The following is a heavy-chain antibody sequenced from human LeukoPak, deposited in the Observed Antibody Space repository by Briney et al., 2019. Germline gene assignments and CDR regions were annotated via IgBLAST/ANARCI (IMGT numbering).Heavy chain of an antibody. Sequence: GGSLRLSCAASVFTFSSYAMSWVRQAPGKGLEWVSAISGSGGSTYYADSVKGRFTISRDNSKNTLYLQMNSLRAEDTAVYYCAKENGGSYLYYYYMHVWVKGTTVTVSS. J-gene: IGHJ6*03. CDR2: ISGSGGST. CDR1: VFTFSSYA. CDR3: AKENGGSYLYYYYMHV. D-gene: IGHD4-23*01. V-gene: IGHV3-23*01.